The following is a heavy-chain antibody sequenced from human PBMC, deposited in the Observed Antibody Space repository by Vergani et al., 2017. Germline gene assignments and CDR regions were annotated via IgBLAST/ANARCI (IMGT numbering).Heavy chain of an antibody. CDR1: GFTFSSYS. Sequence: EVQLVESGGGLVQPGGSLRLSCAASGFTFSSYSMNWVRQAPGKGLEWVSYISSSSSTIYYADSVKGRFTISRDNAKNSLYLQMNSLRAEDTAVYYCAREYDYIWGTYVYWGQGTLVTVSS. CDR3: AREYDYIWGTYVY. D-gene: IGHD3-16*01. CDR2: ISSSSSTI. V-gene: IGHV3-48*04. J-gene: IGHJ4*02.